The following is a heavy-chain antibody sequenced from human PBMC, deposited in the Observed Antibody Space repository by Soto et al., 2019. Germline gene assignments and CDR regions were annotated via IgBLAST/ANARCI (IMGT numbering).Heavy chain of an antibody. Sequence: ASVKVSCKASGYTFTSYGISWVRQAPGQGLEWMGWISPYNGNTNYAQSVQGRVTITTDTSTSTAYMEIRSLRFDDTAVYYCARDQSSGVFDYWGQGTLVTVSS. J-gene: IGHJ4*02. D-gene: IGHD3-22*01. V-gene: IGHV1-18*01. CDR3: ARDQSSGVFDY. CDR1: GYTFTSYG. CDR2: ISPYNGNT.